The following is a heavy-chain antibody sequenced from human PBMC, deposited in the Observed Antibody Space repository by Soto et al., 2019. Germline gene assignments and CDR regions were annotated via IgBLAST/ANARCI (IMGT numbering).Heavy chain of an antibody. D-gene: IGHD5-12*01. CDR3: ARDGSGYDFGNFYYYYYMDV. CDR2: ISSSSSYI. Sequence: GGSLRLSCAASGFTFSSYSMNWVRQAPGKGLEWVSSISSSSSYIYYADSVKGRFTISRDNAKNSLYLQMNSLRAEDTAVYYCARDGSGYDFGNFYYYYYMDVSGKGTTVTVSS. J-gene: IGHJ6*03. CDR1: GFTFSSYS. V-gene: IGHV3-21*01.